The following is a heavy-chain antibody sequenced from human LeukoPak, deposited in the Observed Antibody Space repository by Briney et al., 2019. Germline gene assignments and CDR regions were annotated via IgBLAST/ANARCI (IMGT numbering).Heavy chain of an antibody. CDR1: GYSISSGYY. CDR2: VYHSGST. CDR3: AMNSGSRDY. D-gene: IGHD1-26*01. J-gene: IGHJ4*02. Sequence: SETLSLTCTVSGYSISSGYYWGWIRQPPGKGLEWIGSVYHSGSTFYSPSLKSRVTVSVDTSKNQFSLKLSSVTAADTAVYYCAMNSGSRDYWGQGSLVTVSS. V-gene: IGHV4-38-2*02.